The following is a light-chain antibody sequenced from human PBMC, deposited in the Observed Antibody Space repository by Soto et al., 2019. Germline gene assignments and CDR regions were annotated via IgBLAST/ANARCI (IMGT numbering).Light chain of an antibody. CDR1: QGVSARY. Sequence: IVLTQSPGTLSLSPWDRATLSCRASQGVSARYLSWFHQKPGQAPRLLIFGASARATGIPDRFCGSGSGTDFTLLIDRLEPEDFAMYYCQQYSDSPPTFGQGTKVDIK. J-gene: IGKJ1*01. CDR3: QQYSDSPPT. CDR2: GAS. V-gene: IGKV3-20*01.